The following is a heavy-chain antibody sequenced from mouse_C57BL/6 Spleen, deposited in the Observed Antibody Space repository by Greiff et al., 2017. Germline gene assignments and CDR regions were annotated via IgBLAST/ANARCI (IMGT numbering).Heavy chain of an antibody. D-gene: IGHD3-2*02. CDR1: GYTFTSYW. V-gene: IGHV1-55*01. CDR2: IYPGSGST. Sequence: QVQLKQSGAELVKPGASVKMSCKASGYTFTSYWITWVKQRPGQGLEWIGDIYPGSGSTNYNEKFKNKATLTVDTSSSTAYMQLSSLTSEDSAVYYCALGQLTYWGQGTTLTVSS. CDR3: ALGQLTY. J-gene: IGHJ2*01.